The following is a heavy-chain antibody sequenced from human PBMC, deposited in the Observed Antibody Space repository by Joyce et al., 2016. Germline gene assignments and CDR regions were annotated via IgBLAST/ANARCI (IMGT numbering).Heavy chain of an antibody. D-gene: IGHD3-3*01. CDR1: GFTVSTNY. J-gene: IGHJ4*02. V-gene: IGHV3-53*02. CDR2: IYSDDST. CDR3: TRGKTGMPGSGLSDY. Sequence: EVQLVETGGGLIQPGGSLRISCAVSGFTVSTNYMSWVRQAPGKGLGWVSVIYSDDSTYYTDSVKGRFTISRDDSENALYLQMNSLRDEDTAVYYCTRGKTGMPGSGLSDYWGQGTLVTVSA.